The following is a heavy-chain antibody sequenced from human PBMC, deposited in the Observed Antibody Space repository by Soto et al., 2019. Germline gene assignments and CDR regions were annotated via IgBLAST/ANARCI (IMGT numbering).Heavy chain of an antibody. V-gene: IGHV1-2*02. D-gene: IGHD2-15*01. J-gene: IGHJ4*02. Sequence: ASVKVSCKASGYTSTGHYMHWVRQAPGQGLEWMGYINANTGFTNYGQKFQGRVAMTRDTSISTAYMELSRLRSDDTAVYYCAREDACSGGSCHPGYRGQRTLVAVSS. CDR2: INANTGFT. CDR3: AREDACSGGSCHPGY. CDR1: GYTSTGHY.